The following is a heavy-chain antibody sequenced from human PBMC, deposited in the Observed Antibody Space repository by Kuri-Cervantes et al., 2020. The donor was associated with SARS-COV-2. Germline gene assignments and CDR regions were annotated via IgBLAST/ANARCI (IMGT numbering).Heavy chain of an antibody. CDR1: GFTFSIYN. V-gene: IGHV3-21*01. CDR2: ISTTSSDI. J-gene: IGHJ4*02. D-gene: IGHD6-19*01. Sequence: GGSLRLSCAASGFTFSIYNMNWVRQAPGKGLEWVSLISTTSSDIYYADSVRGRFTISRDNAKNSLSLQMNSLRAEDTAVYYCVKSITVSGTGFDYWGQGDLVTVAS. CDR3: VKSITVSGTGFDY.